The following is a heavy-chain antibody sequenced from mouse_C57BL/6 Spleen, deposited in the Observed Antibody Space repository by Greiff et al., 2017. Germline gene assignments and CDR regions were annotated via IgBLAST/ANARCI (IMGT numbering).Heavy chain of an antibody. J-gene: IGHJ2*01. CDR2: IHPNSGST. V-gene: IGHV1-64*01. CDR1: GYTFTSYW. Sequence: QVQLQQPGAELVKPGASVKLSCKASGYTFTSYWMHWVKQRPGQGLEWIGMIHPNSGSTNYNEKFKSKATLTVDKSSSTAYMQLSSLTSEDSAVYYCAPITTVVGRGYYFDDWGQGTTLTVSS. CDR3: APITTVVGRGYYFDD. D-gene: IGHD1-1*01.